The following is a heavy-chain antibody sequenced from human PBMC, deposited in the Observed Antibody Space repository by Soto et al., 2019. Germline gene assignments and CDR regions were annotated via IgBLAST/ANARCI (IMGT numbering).Heavy chain of an antibody. V-gene: IGHV1-2*02. Sequence: ASVKVSCKASGYTFTGYYMHWVRQAPGQGLEWMGWINPNSGGTNYAQKFQGRVTMTRDTSISTAYMELSRLRSDDTAVYYCARGGARFRSYYYDSGGYSYFDYWGQGTLVTVSS. D-gene: IGHD3-22*01. CDR1: GYTFTGYY. CDR2: INPNSGGT. J-gene: IGHJ4*02. CDR3: ARGGARFRSYYYDSGGYSYFDY.